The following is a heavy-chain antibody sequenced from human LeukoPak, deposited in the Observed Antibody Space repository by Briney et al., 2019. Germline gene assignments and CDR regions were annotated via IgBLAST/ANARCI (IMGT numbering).Heavy chain of an antibody. D-gene: IGHD4-17*01. J-gene: IGHJ4*02. V-gene: IGHV1-46*01. CDR1: GYTLTAYN. CDR2: INPSGDDP. Sequence: GASVKVSCKASGYTLTAYNLHWVRQAPGQGLEWLGMINPSGDDPKYAQKFQGRVTVTRDTSTRVVYIEMSSLTSEDTSVYYCATSSTGQLLMSYWGQGTLVTVSS. CDR3: ATSSTGQLLMSY.